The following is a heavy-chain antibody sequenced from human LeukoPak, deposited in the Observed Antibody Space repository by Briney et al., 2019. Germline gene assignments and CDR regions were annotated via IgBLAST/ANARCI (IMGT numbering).Heavy chain of an antibody. D-gene: IGHD1-26*01. J-gene: IGHJ4*02. CDR1: GFTFSTYA. CDR2: ISGSGGST. Sequence: GGSLRLSCAASGFTFSTYAVNWVRQAPGKGLEWVSAISGSGGSTYYADSVKGRFTISRDNSKNTLYLQMNSLRAEDTAVYYCAKDASGSYCSDYWGQGTLVTVSS. CDR3: AKDASGSYCSDY. V-gene: IGHV3-23*01.